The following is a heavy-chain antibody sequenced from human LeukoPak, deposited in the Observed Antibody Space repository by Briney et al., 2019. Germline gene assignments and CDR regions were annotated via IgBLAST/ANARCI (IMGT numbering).Heavy chain of an antibody. V-gene: IGHV4-61*02. Sequence: PSQTLSLTCTVSGGSISSGSYYWSWIRQPAGKGLEWIGRIYTSGSTNYNPSLKSRVTISVDTSKNQFSLKLSSVTAADTAVYYCARGYVVAADKVDYYYYYMDVWGKGTTVTVSS. CDR2: IYTSGST. CDR1: GGSISSGSYY. D-gene: IGHD6-13*01. J-gene: IGHJ6*03. CDR3: ARGYVVAADKVDYYYYYMDV.